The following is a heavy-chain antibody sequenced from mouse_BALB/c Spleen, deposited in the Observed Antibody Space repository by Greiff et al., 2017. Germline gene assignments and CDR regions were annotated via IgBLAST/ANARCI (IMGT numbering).Heavy chain of an antibody. CDR1: GYTFTSYW. J-gene: IGHJ3*01. CDR3: ARSGDYYDYDWFAY. V-gene: IGHV1-87*01. D-gene: IGHD2-4*01. CDR2: IYPGDGDT. Sequence: QVQLKQSGAELARPGASVKLSCKASGYTFTSYWMQWVKQRPGQGLEWIGAIYPGDGDTRYTQKFKGKATLTADKSSSTAYMQLSSLASEDSAVYYCARSGDYYDYDWFAYWGQGTLVTVSA.